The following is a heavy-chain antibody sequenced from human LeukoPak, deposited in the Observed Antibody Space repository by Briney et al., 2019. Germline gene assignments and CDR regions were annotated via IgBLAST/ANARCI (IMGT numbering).Heavy chain of an antibody. CDR2: ISGSGGST. D-gene: IGHD4-17*01. CDR1: GGSISSSSYY. CDR3: AKVYDYGDYVPSRYYYGMDV. J-gene: IGHJ6*02. Sequence: ETLSLTCTVSGGSISSSSYYWGWIRQPPGKGLEWVSAISGSGGSTYYADSVKGRFTISRDNSKNTLYLQMNSLRAEDTAVYYCAKVYDYGDYVPSRYYYGMDVWGQGTTVTVSS. V-gene: IGHV3-23*01.